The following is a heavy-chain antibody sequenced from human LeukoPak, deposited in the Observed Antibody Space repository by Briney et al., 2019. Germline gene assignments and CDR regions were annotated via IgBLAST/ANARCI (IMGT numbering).Heavy chain of an antibody. V-gene: IGHV4-34*01. CDR1: GGSFSGYY. CDR3: GGNARNYYYYYIDV. D-gene: IGHD1-1*01. J-gene: IGHJ6*03. CDR2: INHSGST. Sequence: SETLSLTCAVYGGSFSGYYWSWIRQPPGKGLEWIGEINHSGSTNYNPSLKSRVTISVDTSKNQFSLKLSSVTAADTAVYYCGGNARNYYYYYIDVWGKGPTVTISS.